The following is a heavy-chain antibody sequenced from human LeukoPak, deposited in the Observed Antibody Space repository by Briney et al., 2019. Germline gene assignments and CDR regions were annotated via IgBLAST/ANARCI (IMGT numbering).Heavy chain of an antibody. Sequence: GGSLRLSCAASGFTFSSYSMNWVRQAPGKGLEWVSSISSSSSYIYYADSVKGRFTISRDNAKSSLYLQMNSLRAEDTAVYYCARDLVAGAGGPSFGMDVWGQGTTVTVSS. CDR2: ISSSSSYI. CDR1: GFTFSSYS. D-gene: IGHD6-19*01. V-gene: IGHV3-21*01. CDR3: ARDLVAGAGGPSFGMDV. J-gene: IGHJ6*02.